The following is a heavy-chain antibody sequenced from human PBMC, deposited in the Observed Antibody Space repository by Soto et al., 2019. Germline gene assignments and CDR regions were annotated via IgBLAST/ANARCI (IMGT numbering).Heavy chain of an antibody. V-gene: IGHV6-1*01. D-gene: IGHD6-13*01. CDR2: TYYKSRWYN. CDR3: ARGRSSSFDC. J-gene: IGHJ4*02. Sequence: SQTLSLTCDISGDRVFSNGIAWNWIRQSPSRGLEWLGRTYYKSRWYNDYAVSVKSRLIVNLDTSKNQFSLRLNSVTAEDTAVYYWARGRSSSFDCSGQGTRVNVPS. CDR1: GDRVFSNGIA.